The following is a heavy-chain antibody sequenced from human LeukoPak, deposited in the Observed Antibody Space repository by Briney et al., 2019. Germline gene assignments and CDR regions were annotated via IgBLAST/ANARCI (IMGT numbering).Heavy chain of an antibody. J-gene: IGHJ4*02. CDR3: ARGASGYSYG. CDR1: GGSVSTDSYY. Sequence: KPSETLSLTCTVSGGSVSTDSYYWSWIRQPPGKGLEWIVYIYYSGSINYNPSLKSRVTISINTSKNQFSRNLSSVTAADTAVYYCARGASGYSYGWGQGTLVTVSS. V-gene: IGHV4-61*01. D-gene: IGHD5-18*01. CDR2: IYYSGSI.